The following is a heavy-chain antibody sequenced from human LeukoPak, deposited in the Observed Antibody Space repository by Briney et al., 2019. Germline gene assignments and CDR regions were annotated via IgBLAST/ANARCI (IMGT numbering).Heavy chain of an antibody. CDR1: GFTFSYYS. Sequence: QTGGSLRLSCAASGFTFSYYSMNWVRQAPGKGLEWVSYISSSSKTIYYADSVKGRFTISRDNAKKSLDLQMNSLRDEDTAVYYCARDHRSGSGSGTQANDYWGQGTLVTVSS. CDR3: ARDHRSGSGSGTQANDY. J-gene: IGHJ4*02. V-gene: IGHV3-48*02. D-gene: IGHD3-10*01. CDR2: ISSSSKTI.